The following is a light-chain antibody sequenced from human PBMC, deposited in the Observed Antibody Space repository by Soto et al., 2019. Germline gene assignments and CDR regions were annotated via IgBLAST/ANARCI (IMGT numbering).Light chain of an antibody. CDR1: QSVRSSY. V-gene: IGKV3-20*01. J-gene: IGKJ1*01. CDR3: QKYGSSPRT. CDR2: GAS. Sequence: EIVLTQSPGTLSLSPGERATLSCRASQSVRSSYLAWYQQRPGQAPRLLIYGASSRATGIPDRFSGSGSGTDFTLTISRLEPEDVAVYYCQKYGSSPRTFGQGTKVEIK.